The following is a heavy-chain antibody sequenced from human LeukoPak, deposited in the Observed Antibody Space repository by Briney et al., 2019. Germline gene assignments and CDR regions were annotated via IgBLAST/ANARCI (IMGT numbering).Heavy chain of an antibody. CDR2: ITGSGTGT. CDR3: ARDGSSGWYWVDY. CDR1: GFTFSTHA. Sequence: GGSLRLSCAASGFTFSTHAMIWVRQAPGKGPEWVSCITGSGTGTYYADSVKGRFTISRENSNDTLYLQMNSLRAEDTAVYYCARDGSSGWYWVDYWGQGTLVTVSS. J-gene: IGHJ4*02. V-gene: IGHV3-23*01. D-gene: IGHD6-19*01.